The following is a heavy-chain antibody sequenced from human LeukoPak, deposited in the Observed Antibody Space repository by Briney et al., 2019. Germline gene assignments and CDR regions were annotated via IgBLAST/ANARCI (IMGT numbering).Heavy chain of an antibody. V-gene: IGHV4-39*07. CDR1: GGSISSNGYY. D-gene: IGHD6-19*01. CDR2: GDYSGGT. J-gene: IGHJ4*02. Sequence: SETLSLTCTVSGGSISSNGYYWAWIRQPPGKGLEWIASGDYSGGTYYNPSLESRVAISADMSKNQISLKLTSVTGADTAVYYCAGERGEEYSSGWYKTNYFYNWGQGIRVTVSS. CDR3: AGERGEEYSSGWYKTNYFYN.